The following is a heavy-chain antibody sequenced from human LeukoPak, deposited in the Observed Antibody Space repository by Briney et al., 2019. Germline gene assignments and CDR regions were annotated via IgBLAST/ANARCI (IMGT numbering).Heavy chain of an antibody. CDR3: ARARGGGLVIIEY. V-gene: IGHV1-3*01. CDR2: INAGNGNT. D-gene: IGHD3/OR15-3a*01. J-gene: IGHJ4*02. CDR1: GYTFTSYA. Sequence: ASVKVSCKASGYTFTSYAMHWVRQAPGQRLEWMGWINAGNGNTKYSQKFQGRVTITRDTSASTAYMELSSLRSDDTAVYYCARARGGGLVIIEYWGQGTLVTVSS.